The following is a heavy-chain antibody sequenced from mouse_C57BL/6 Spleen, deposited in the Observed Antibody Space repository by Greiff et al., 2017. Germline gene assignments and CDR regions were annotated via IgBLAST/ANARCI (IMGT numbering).Heavy chain of an antibody. Sequence: EVMLVESGPGMVKPSQSLSLTCTVTGYSITSGYDWHWIRHFPGNKLEWMGYISYSGTTNYNPSLKSRISITHDTSKNHFFLKLNSVTTEDTATYYCARETGGLYDGPPYWYFDVWGTGTTVTVSS. D-gene: IGHD2-3*01. CDR2: ISYSGTT. V-gene: IGHV3-1*01. J-gene: IGHJ1*03. CDR1: GYSITSGYD. CDR3: ARETGGLYDGPPYWYFDV.